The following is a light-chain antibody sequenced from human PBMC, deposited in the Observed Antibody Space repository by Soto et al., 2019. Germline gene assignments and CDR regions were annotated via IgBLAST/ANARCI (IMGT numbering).Light chain of an antibody. CDR2: GPS. Sequence: EIVLTQSPGTLSLSPGERATLSCRASQSVSSSYLAWYHKKPGQAPRPLIYGPSSRATGIPDRFSGSGSGTDFTLTISRLEPEDFAVYYCQQYGSSLLTFGGGTKVEIK. J-gene: IGKJ4*01. V-gene: IGKV3-20*01. CDR1: QSVSSSY. CDR3: QQYGSSLLT.